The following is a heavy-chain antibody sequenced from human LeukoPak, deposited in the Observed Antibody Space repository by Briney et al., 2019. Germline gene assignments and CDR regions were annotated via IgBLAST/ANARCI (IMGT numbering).Heavy chain of an antibody. Sequence: SETLSLTCTVSGGSIGSGDYYWSWIRQPPGKGLEWIGYVYHTGSTSYNPSLKSRLSLSLGTSKDQFSLKLTSVTAAGTAVYFYARGLKYHYASGSYFFDYWGQGSLVTVSS. V-gene: IGHV4-30-4*01. CDR2: VYHTGST. CDR1: GGSIGSGDYY. D-gene: IGHD3-10*01. CDR3: ARGLKYHYASGSYFFDY. J-gene: IGHJ4*02.